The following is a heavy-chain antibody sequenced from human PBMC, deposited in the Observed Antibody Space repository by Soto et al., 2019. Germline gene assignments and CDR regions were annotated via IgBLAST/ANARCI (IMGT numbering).Heavy chain of an antibody. Sequence: PGGSLRLSCAASGFTFSSYAMSWVRQAPGKGLEWVSAISGSGGSTYYADTVKGRFTISRDNSKNTLYLQMNSLRAEDTAVYYCAKIGELVLTGYYREYYFDYWGQGTLVTVAS. CDR3: AKIGELVLTGYYREYYFDY. CDR1: GFTFSSYA. CDR2: ISGSGGST. V-gene: IGHV3-23*01. D-gene: IGHD3-9*01. J-gene: IGHJ4*02.